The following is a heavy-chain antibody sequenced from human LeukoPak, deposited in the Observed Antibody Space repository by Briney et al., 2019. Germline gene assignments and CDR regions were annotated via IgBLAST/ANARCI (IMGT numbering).Heavy chain of an antibody. D-gene: IGHD3-3*01. CDR1: GGSISSGDYY. CDR2: IYYSGST. Sequence: SETLSLTCTVSGGSISSGDYYWSWIRQPPGKGLEWIGHIYYSGSTYYNPSLKSRVTISVDTSKNQFSLKLSSVTAADTAVYYCARVGYYDFWSGYYPYYFDYWGQGTLVTVSS. CDR3: ARVGYYDFWSGYYPYYFDY. J-gene: IGHJ4*02. V-gene: IGHV4-30-4*01.